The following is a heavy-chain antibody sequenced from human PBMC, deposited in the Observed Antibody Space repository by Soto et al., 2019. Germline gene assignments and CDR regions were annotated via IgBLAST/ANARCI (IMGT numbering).Heavy chain of an antibody. Sequence: PSETLSLTCTFSGCSISSGNYYWGWIRHPPGKGLEWIGSLYYGGSTYYNPSLKSRVTISVDTSKNQFSLKLSSVTAADTAVYYCATSRYVDTAMVTDYWGQGTLVTVSS. CDR3: ATSRYVDTAMVTDY. CDR1: GCSISSGNYY. J-gene: IGHJ4*02. D-gene: IGHD5-18*01. CDR2: LYYGGST. V-gene: IGHV4-39*07.